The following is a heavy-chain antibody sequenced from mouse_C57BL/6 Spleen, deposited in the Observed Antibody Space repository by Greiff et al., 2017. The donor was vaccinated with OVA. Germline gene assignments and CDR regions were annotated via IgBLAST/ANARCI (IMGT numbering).Heavy chain of an antibody. CDR1: GYSITSGYY. V-gene: IGHV3-6*01. CDR3: ARDLYYGSSMAWFAY. J-gene: IGHJ3*01. D-gene: IGHD1-1*01. CDR2: ISYDGSN. Sequence: DVQLQESGPGLVKPSQSLSLTCSVTGYSITSGYYWNWIRQFPGNKLEWMGYISYDGSNNYNPSLKNRISITRDTSKNQFFLKLNSVTTEDTATYYCARDLYYGSSMAWFAYWGQGTLVTVSA.